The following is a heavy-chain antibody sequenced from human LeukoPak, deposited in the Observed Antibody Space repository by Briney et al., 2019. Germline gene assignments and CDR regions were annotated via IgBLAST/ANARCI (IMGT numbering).Heavy chain of an antibody. D-gene: IGHD4-23*01. Sequence: PGRSLRLSCTASGFTFGEYALSWFRQAPGKGLEWVANIKQDGSEKYYVDSVKGRFTISRDNAKNSLYLQMNSLRAEDTAVYYCARESRDGGNFDYWGQGTLVTVSS. CDR1: GFTFGEYA. CDR3: ARESRDGGNFDY. J-gene: IGHJ4*02. CDR2: IKQDGSEK. V-gene: IGHV3-7*01.